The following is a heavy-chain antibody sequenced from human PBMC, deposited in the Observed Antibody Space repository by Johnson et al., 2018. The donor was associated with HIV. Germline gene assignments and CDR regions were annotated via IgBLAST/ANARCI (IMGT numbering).Heavy chain of an antibody. V-gene: IGHV3-20*04. J-gene: IGHJ3*01. Sequence: VLLVESGGNVVRPGGSLRLSCTASGFTFDDYGMSWVRQVPGKGLAWVSGINWNGDNTGYADSLKGRFTIYRDNAKNSMYLQMNSLEAEDTAVYYCAKVDCGGDTCAGYDPFDLWGQGTLVTVSS. CDR1: GFTFDDYG. CDR2: INWNGDNT. D-gene: IGHD2-21*01. CDR3: AKVDCGGDTCAGYDPFDL.